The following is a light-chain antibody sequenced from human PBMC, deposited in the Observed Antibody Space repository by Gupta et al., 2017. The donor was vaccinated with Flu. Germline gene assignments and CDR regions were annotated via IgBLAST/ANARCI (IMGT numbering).Light chain of an antibody. CDR1: ASPNQY. CDR3: QSADNTSPYYV. J-gene: IGLJ1*01. Sequence: SYELTQAPSVSVSPGQTARITCSGEASPNQYVYWIQQKPGQALTVLIYKDSERPSGIPERLSASGSGTTVSLTITGIQAEDEADYYCQSADNTSPYYVSGPGTQVPVL. V-gene: IGLV3-25*03. CDR2: KDS.